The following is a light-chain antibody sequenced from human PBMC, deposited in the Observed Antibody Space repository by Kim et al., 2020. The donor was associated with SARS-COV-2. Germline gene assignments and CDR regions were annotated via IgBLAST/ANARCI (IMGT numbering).Light chain of an antibody. CDR3: QKYDSAPWT. CDR2: GAS. V-gene: IGKV1-27*01. Sequence: DIQMAQSPSSLSASVGDRVTITCRASQGISHSLAWYRQKPGKVPMLLIYGASTLQSGVPSRFSGSGSGTDFTLTISSLQPEDAATYYCQKYDSAPWTFGQGTKGDIK. CDR1: QGISHS. J-gene: IGKJ1*01.